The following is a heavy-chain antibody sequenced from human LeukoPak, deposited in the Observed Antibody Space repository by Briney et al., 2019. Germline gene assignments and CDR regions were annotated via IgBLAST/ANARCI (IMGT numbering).Heavy chain of an antibody. CDR2: ISAYNGDT. CDR1: GYTFRNFG. D-gene: IGHD1-26*01. V-gene: IGHV1-18*01. CDR3: ARGGRWELPRPYAFDI. Sequence: VASVKVSCKASGYTFRNFGISWVRQAPGQGLEWMGWISAYNGDTDYVQNLQDRLTMATDTSTNTAFMELRSLRSDDTAVYYCARGGRWELPRPYAFDIWGQGTMVTVSS. J-gene: IGHJ3*02.